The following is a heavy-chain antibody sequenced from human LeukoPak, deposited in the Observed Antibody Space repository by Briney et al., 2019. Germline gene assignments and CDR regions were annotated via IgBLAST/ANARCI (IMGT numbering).Heavy chain of an antibody. Sequence: PGGSLRLSCAASGFTVSSNYMSWVRQAPGKGLQWVSVIYSGGSTYYADSVKGRFTISRDNSKNTLYLQMNSLRAEDTAVYYCARLSSGWSLDYWGQGTLVTVSS. J-gene: IGHJ4*02. CDR2: IYSGGST. D-gene: IGHD6-19*01. V-gene: IGHV3-53*01. CDR1: GFTVSSNY. CDR3: ARLSSGWSLDY.